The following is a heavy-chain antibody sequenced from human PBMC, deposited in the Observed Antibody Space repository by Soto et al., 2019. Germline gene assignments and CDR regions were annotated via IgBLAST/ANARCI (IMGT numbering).Heavy chain of an antibody. CDR3: ARVLIAGVTTD. CDR2: SNHVGNT. Sequence: QVQLQQWGAGLLKPSETLSLTCAVYGGSFSGYYWSWIRQPPGKGLEWIGESNHVGNTNYNPSLTSRVILSVDPSQNQFSLRLTSVTAAGTAVYYCARVLIAGVTTDWGQGTLVIVSS. J-gene: IGHJ4*02. CDR1: GGSFSGYY. D-gene: IGHD5-18*01. V-gene: IGHV4-34*01.